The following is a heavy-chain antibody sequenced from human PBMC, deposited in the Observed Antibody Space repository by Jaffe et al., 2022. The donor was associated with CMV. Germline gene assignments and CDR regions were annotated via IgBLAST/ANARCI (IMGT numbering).Heavy chain of an antibody. D-gene: IGHD2-2*01. CDR2: IYYSGST. V-gene: IGHV4-31*03. Sequence: QVQLQESGPGLVKPSQTLSLTCTVSGGSISSGGYYWSWIRQHPGKGLEWIGYIYYSGSTYYNPSLKSRVTISVDTSKNQFSLKLSSVTAADTAVYYCARDQGPAAPEYYYGMDVWGQGTTVTVSS. CDR1: GGSISSGGYY. CDR3: ARDQGPAAPEYYYGMDV. J-gene: IGHJ6*02.